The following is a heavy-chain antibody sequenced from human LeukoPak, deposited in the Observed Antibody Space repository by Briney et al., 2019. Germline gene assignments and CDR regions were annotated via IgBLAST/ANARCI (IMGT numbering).Heavy chain of an antibody. CDR1: GFTVCSNY. V-gene: IGHV3-66*01. Sequence: GGSLRLSCAAPGFTVCSNYMSWVRQAPGKGVEWVSVIYSGGSTYYADSVKGRFTVSRDNSKNTLYLQMNSLRAEDTAVYYCARDIAAAGTYDYWGQGTLVTVSS. CDR3: ARDIAAAGTYDY. CDR2: IYSGGST. J-gene: IGHJ4*02. D-gene: IGHD6-13*01.